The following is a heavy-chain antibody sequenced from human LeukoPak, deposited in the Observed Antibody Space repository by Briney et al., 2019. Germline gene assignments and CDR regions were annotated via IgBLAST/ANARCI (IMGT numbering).Heavy chain of an antibody. CDR1: GFTFSNAW. CDR2: IKSKTDGGTT. Sequence: PGGSLRLSCAASGFTFSNAWMSWVRQAPGKGLEWVGRIKSKTDGGTTDYAAPVKGRFTISRDDSKTTLYLQMNSLRAEDTAVYYCARVPPNYGMDVWGQGTTVTVSS. CDR3: ARVPPNYGMDV. V-gene: IGHV3-15*01. J-gene: IGHJ6*02.